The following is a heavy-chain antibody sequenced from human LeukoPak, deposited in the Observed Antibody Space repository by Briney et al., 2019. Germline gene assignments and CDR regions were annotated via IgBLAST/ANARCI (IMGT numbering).Heavy chain of an antibody. CDR2: ISYDGSNK. CDR3: ARGVKDWNAAYYFDY. CDR1: GFTFSSYG. J-gene: IGHJ4*02. Sequence: GRSLRLSCAASGFTFSSYGMHWVRQAPGKGLEWVAVISYDGSNKYYADSVKGRFTISRDNSKNTLYLQMNSLRAEDTAVYYCARGVKDWNAAYYFDYWGQGTLVTVSS. D-gene: IGHD1-1*01. V-gene: IGHV3-30*03.